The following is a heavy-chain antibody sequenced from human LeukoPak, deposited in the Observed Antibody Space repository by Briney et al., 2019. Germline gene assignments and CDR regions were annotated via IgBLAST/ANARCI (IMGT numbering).Heavy chain of an antibody. J-gene: IGHJ6*03. V-gene: IGHV1-69*06. Sequence: GASVKLSCKASGGTFSSYAISWVRQAPGQGLEWMGGIIPIFGTANYAQKFQGRVTITADKSTSTAYMELSSQRSEDTAVYYCARAQAGTHYYNYMDVWGKGTTVTVSS. CDR3: ARAQAGTHYYNYMDV. D-gene: IGHD6-13*01. CDR1: GGTFSSYA. CDR2: IIPIFGTA.